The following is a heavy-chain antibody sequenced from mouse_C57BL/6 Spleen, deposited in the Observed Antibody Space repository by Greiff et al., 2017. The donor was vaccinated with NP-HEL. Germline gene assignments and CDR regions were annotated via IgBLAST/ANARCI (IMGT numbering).Heavy chain of an antibody. CDR2: IRNKANGYTT. V-gene: IGHV7-3*01. CDR3: ARYYGYGGYFDV. J-gene: IGHJ1*01. CDR1: GFTFTDYY. D-gene: IGHD2-2*01. Sequence: DVKLVESGGGLVQPGGSLSLSCAASGFTFTDYYMSWVRQPPGKALEWLGFIRNKANGYTTEYSASVKGRFTISRDNSQSILYLQMNALRAEDSATYYCARYYGYGGYFDVGGPGTTGTVSS.